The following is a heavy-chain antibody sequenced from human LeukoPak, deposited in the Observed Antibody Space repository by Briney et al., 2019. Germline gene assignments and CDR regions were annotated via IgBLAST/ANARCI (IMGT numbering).Heavy chain of an antibody. CDR3: AREGPGRRDGYNHIDY. J-gene: IGHJ4*02. Sequence: SETLSLTCTVSGGSISSGGYYWSWIRQHPGKGLEWIGYIYYSGSTYYNPSLKSRVTISVDTSKNQFSLKLSSVTAADTAVYYCAREGPGRRDGYNHIDYWGQGTLVTVSS. D-gene: IGHD5-24*01. CDR1: GGSISSGGYY. CDR2: IYYSGST. V-gene: IGHV4-31*03.